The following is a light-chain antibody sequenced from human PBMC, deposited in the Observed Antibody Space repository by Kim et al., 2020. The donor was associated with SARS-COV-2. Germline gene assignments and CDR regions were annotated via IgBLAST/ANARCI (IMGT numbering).Light chain of an antibody. CDR2: TNN. J-gene: IGLJ3*02. Sequence: QSVLTQPPSASATPGQRVTISCSGGSSNIGTNTVNWYQQLPATAPKLLIFTNNQRPSGVPDRFSGSKSGSSASLAISGLQSEDEAHYYCAAWDDSLNAWVFGGGTKLTVL. V-gene: IGLV1-44*01. CDR1: SSNIGTNT. CDR3: AAWDDSLNAWV.